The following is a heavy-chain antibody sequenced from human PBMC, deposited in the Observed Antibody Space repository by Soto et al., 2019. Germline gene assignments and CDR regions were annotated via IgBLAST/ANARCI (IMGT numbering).Heavy chain of an antibody. CDR2: IIPIFGTA. CDR1: GGTFSSYA. J-gene: IGHJ2*01. Sequence: QVQLVQSGAEVKKPGSSVKVSCKASGGTFSSYAISWVRQAPGQGLEWMGGIIPIFGTANYAQKFQGRVTITEDESTSTAYMELSSLRSEDTAVYYCASTLLGYCSGGSCSNWYFDLWGRGTLVTVSS. CDR3: ASTLLGYCSGGSCSNWYFDL. V-gene: IGHV1-69*01. D-gene: IGHD2-15*01.